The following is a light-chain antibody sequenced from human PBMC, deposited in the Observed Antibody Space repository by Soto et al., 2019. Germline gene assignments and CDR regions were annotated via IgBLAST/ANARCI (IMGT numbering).Light chain of an antibody. J-gene: IGKJ2*01. CDR2: AAS. CDR1: QSISSY. V-gene: IGKV1-39*01. Sequence: IQMTQSPSSLSASVGDRVTITCRASQSISSYLNWYQQKPGKAPKLLIYAASSLQSGVPSRFSGSGSGTDFTLTISSLQPEDFATYYCQQSYSTLMYTFGQGTKVDIK. CDR3: QQSYSTLMYT.